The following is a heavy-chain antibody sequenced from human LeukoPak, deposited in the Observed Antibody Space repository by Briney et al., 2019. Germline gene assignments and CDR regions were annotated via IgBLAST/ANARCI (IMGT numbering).Heavy chain of an antibody. V-gene: IGHV1-18*04. J-gene: IGHJ4*02. Sequence: GASVKLSCTASGYTFTSYGISWVRQAPGQGLEWMGWISAYNGNTNYAQQLQGRVTMTTDTSPSTAYMELGSLRPDDPAVYYCARDLVIYSGSFGYWGQGTLATVSS. CDR1: GYTFTSYG. D-gene: IGHD3-10*02. CDR3: ARDLVIYSGSFGY. CDR2: ISAYNGNT.